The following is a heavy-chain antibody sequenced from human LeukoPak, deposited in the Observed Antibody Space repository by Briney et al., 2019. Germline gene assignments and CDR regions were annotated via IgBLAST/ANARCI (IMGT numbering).Heavy chain of an antibody. J-gene: IGHJ6*02. CDR2: ISGYNGNT. V-gene: IGHV1-18*01. CDR1: GYTFTSYG. CDR3: ARFGVTMMPHGMDV. Sequence: ASVKVSCKASGYTFTSYGFNWVRQAPGQGLEWMGWISGYNGNTNYAQNLQGRVTMTTDTSTSTAYMELRSLRSDDTAVYYCARFGVTMMPHGMDVWGQGTTVTVSS. D-gene: IGHD3-22*01.